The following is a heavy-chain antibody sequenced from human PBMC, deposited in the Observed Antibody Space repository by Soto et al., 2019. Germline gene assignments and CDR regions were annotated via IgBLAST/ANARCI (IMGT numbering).Heavy chain of an antibody. D-gene: IGHD3-22*01. J-gene: IGHJ1*01. CDR2: IYWDDDK. V-gene: IGHV2-5*02. CDR1: GFSLSTSGVG. Sequence: SGPTLVNPTQTLTLTCTFSGFSLSTSGVGGGWIRQPPGKALEWLALIYWDDDKRYSPSLTSRLTITQDTSKTQVVLTMTNMDPVETATYYCAHDPGAYYDSSGDYYTVEYFQHWGQGTLVTVSS. CDR3: AHDPGAYYDSSGDYYTVEYFQH.